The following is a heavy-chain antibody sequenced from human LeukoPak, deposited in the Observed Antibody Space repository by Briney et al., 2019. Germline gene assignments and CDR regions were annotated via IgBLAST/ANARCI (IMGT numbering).Heavy chain of an antibody. CDR1: GFTFSSYS. CDR2: ISSSSYI. Sequence: PGGSLRLSCAASGFTFSSYSMNWVRQAPGKGLEWVSSISSSSYIYYADSVKGRFTISRDNAKNSLYLQMNSLRAEDTAVYYCARGYSSSWRFDPWGQGTLVTVSS. D-gene: IGHD6-6*01. CDR3: ARGYSSSWRFDP. J-gene: IGHJ5*02. V-gene: IGHV3-21*01.